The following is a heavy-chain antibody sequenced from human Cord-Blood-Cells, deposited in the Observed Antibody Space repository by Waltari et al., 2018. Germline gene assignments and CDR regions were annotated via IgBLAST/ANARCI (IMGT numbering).Heavy chain of an antibody. Sequence: EVPLLESGGGLVQPGGSLRLPCAASGFTLSSYAMSWVRQAPGKGLEWASAISGSGGSTYYADSVKGRFTISRDNSKNTLYLQMNSLRAEDTAVYYCAKDGYSGYDYFDYWGQGTLVTVSS. J-gene: IGHJ4*02. CDR3: AKDGYSGYDYFDY. CDR2: ISGSGGST. V-gene: IGHV3-23*01. CDR1: GFTLSSYA. D-gene: IGHD5-12*01.